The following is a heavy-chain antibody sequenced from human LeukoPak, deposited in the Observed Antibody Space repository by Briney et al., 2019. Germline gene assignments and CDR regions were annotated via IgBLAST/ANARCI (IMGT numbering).Heavy chain of an antibody. Sequence: SETLSLTCTVSGGSISSNYWRWIRQPAGKGLEWIGRIYNSGSTNYNTNYNPSLSSRATMSVDTSKKQFSLKLNSVTAADTAVYFCARAIWYGSGTTAFDSWGQGTLVTVSS. CDR2: IYNSGST. CDR3: ARAIWYGSGTTAFDS. V-gene: IGHV4-4*07. D-gene: IGHD3-10*01. CDR1: GGSISSNY. J-gene: IGHJ4*02.